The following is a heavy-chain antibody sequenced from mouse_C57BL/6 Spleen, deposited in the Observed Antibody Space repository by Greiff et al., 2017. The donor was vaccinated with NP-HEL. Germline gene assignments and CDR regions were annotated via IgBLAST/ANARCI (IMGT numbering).Heavy chain of an antibody. J-gene: IGHJ3*01. CDR1: GFTFSDYG. D-gene: IGHD2-10*01. Sequence: DVMLVESGGGLVKPGGSLKLSCAASGFTFSDYGMHWVRQAPEKGLEWVAYISSGSSTIYYADTVKGRFTISRDNAKNTLFLQMTSLRSEDTAMYYCARVAYYDNAGFAYWGQGTLVTVSA. CDR3: ARVAYYDNAGFAY. V-gene: IGHV5-17*01. CDR2: ISSGSSTI.